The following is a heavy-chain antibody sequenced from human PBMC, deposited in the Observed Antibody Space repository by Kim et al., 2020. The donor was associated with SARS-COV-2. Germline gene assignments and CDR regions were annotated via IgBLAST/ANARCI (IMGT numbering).Heavy chain of an antibody. CDR1: GFTFSSYG. CDR2: IWYDGSNK. D-gene: IGHD2-15*01. J-gene: IGHJ4*02. CDR3: ARDRGCSGGSCSRFDY. V-gene: IGHV3-33*01. Sequence: GGSLRLSCAASGFTFSSYGMHWVRQAPGKGLEWVAVIWYDGSNKYYADSVKGRFTISRDNSKNTLYLQMNSLRAEDTAVYYCARDRGCSGGSCSRFDYWGQGTLVTVSS.